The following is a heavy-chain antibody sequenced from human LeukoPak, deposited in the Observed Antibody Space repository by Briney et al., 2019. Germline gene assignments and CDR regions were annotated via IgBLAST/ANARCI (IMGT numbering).Heavy chain of an antibody. CDR2: ITTKADNSAT. Sequence: GSLRLSCAASGFTFSDSAIHWVRQASGKGLEWVGRITTKADNSATAYAASVNGRFTISRDDSKNTAYLQMSSLKIEDTAVYYCHRLTTVAMTGFWGQGTLVTVSS. V-gene: IGHV3-73*01. J-gene: IGHJ4*02. CDR3: HRLTTVAMTGF. D-gene: IGHD4-17*01. CDR1: GFTFSDSA.